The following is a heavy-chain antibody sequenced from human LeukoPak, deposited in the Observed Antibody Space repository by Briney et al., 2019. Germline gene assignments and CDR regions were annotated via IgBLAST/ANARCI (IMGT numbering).Heavy chain of an antibody. V-gene: IGHV3-30*02. J-gene: IGHJ4*02. CDR1: GFTFSSYG. D-gene: IGHD1-26*01. CDR3: VRSRGEWERYFDY. Sequence: GGSLRLSCAASGFTFSSYGMHWVRQAPGKGLEWVAFIRYDGSNKYYADSVKGRFTISRDNSKNTLYLQMNSLRAEDTAVYYCVRSRGEWERYFDYWGQGTLVTVSS. CDR2: IRYDGSNK.